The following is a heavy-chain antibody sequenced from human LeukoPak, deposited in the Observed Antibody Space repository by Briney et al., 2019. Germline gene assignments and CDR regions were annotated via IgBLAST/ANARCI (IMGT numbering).Heavy chain of an antibody. V-gene: IGHV4-59*08. D-gene: IGHD3-22*01. CDR1: GGSITSYY. CDR3: ASSYFYDGNRYFDY. CDR2: IYYTGST. J-gene: IGHJ4*02. Sequence: SETLSLTCNVSGGSITSYYWNWIRQPPGKGLEWIGYIYYTGSTNSTPSLKSRLTISLDTSKKQFSLKLSSVTAADTAIYYCASSYFYDGNRYFDYWGQGALVTVSS.